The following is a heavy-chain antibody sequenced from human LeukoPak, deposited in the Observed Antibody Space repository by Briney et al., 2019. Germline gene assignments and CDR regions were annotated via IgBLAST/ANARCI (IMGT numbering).Heavy chain of an antibody. CDR3: ARVTSAYCGGDCYSYYYYYMDV. CDR1: GFTFRSYW. CDR2: INSDGSST. D-gene: IGHD2-21*02. Sequence: PGVSLRLSCAASGFTFRSYWMHWVRQAPGKGLVWVSRINSDGSSTNYADSVKGRFTISRDNAKNTLYLQMNSLRAEDTAVYYCARVTSAYCGGDCYSYYYYYMDVWGKGTTVTVSS. V-gene: IGHV3-74*01. J-gene: IGHJ6*03.